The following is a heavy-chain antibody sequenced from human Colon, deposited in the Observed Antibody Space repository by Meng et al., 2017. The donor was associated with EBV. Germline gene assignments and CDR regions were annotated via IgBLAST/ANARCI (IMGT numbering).Heavy chain of an antibody. J-gene: IGHJ4*02. CDR1: GGSLSGAY. D-gene: IGHD2-8*02. V-gene: IGHV4-34*12. CDR3: ARRPTGINY. CDR2: IIHGGSP. Sequence: QWQLQQGGAGRLNPSETLSLTGAVNGGSLSGAYWNWIRQPPWKGLEWIGEIIHGGSPSYNPSLKSRVTISIDTSKNQLSLMLSSVTAADTAVYYCARRPTGINYWGQGTLVTVSS.